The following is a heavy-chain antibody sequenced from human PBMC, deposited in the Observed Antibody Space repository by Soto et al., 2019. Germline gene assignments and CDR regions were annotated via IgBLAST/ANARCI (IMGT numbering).Heavy chain of an antibody. CDR1: GYPFSKYG. V-gene: IGHV1-18*04. D-gene: IGHD5-12*01. J-gene: IGHJ5*02. CDR2: IKPDNGNT. Sequence: QLQLVQSGGEVKKPGAPVRVSCEAYGYPFSKYGISWIRQAPGQGLEWMGWIKPDNGNTDYAQKFQGRVTMTTDTSSNTAYMELRSLRSYDTAVYYCATSYDSGFDPWGQGTLVSVSS. CDR3: ATSYDSGFDP.